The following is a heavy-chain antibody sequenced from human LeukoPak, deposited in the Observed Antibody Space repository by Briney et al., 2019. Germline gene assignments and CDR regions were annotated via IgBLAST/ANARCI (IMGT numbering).Heavy chain of an antibody. J-gene: IGHJ4*02. V-gene: IGHV4-4*02. CDR2: IYQGGRT. CDR1: GDSMNSSNW. Sequence: SGTLSLTCAVSGDSMNSSNWWSWVRQSPGKGLEWIGEIYQGGRTNYNPSLKSRVTISVDTSKNQFSLKLSSVTAADTAVYYCATGQYYYDSSGYCLVDYWGQGTLVTVSS. CDR3: ATGQYYYDSSGYCLVDY. D-gene: IGHD3-22*01.